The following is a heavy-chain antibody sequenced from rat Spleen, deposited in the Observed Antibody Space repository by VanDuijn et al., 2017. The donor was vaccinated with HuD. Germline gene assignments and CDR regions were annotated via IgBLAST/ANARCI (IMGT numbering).Heavy chain of an antibody. CDR1: GFTFNNYW. V-gene: IGHV5-31*01. CDR2: ITNIGGTI. D-gene: IGHD1-1*01. CDR3: TRRGTYYYFDY. Sequence: EVQLVESDGGLVQPGRSLKLSCVASGFTFNNYWMSWIRQAPGKGLEWVASITNIGGTIYYADSVKGRFTMSRDIAQNTLYLQMNSLRSEDTATYYCTRRGTYYYFDYWGQGVMVTVSS. J-gene: IGHJ2*01.